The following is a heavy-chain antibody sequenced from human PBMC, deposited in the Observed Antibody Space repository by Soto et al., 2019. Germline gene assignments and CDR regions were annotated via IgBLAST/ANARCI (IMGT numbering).Heavy chain of an antibody. CDR2: MNPNSGNT. CDR3: ERAKLWFGEFPPWYYYYYMDV. CDR1: GYTFTSYD. J-gene: IGHJ6*03. Sequence: ASVKVSCKGAGYTFTSYDINWVRQATGQGLEGMGWMNPNSGNTGYAQKFQGRVTMTRNTSISTAYMELSSLRSEDTAVYYCERAKLWFGEFPPWYYYYYMDVWGKGTTVTVSS. V-gene: IGHV1-8*01. D-gene: IGHD3-10*01.